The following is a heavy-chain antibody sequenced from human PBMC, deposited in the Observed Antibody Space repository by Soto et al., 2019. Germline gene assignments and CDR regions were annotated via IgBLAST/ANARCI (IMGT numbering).Heavy chain of an antibody. D-gene: IGHD2-8*01. CDR2: IVVGSGNT. Sequence: QMQLVQSGPEVKKPGTSVKVSCKASGFTFTSSAVQWVRQTRGQRLEWIGWIVVGSGNTNYAQKFQERVTISRDMSTSTAYMELSSLRSEDTAVYYCAADQYCTNDVCYKDFQHWGQGTLVTVSS. CDR3: AADQYCTNDVCYKDFQH. CDR1: GFTFTSSA. J-gene: IGHJ1*01. V-gene: IGHV1-58*01.